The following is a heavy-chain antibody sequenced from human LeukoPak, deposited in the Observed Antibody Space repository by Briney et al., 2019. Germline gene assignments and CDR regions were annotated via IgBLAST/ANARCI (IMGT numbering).Heavy chain of an antibody. CDR2: IKQDGSEK. D-gene: IGHD3-16*01. J-gene: IGHJ4*02. V-gene: IGHV3-7*01. CDR1: GFTFSIYW. CDR3: ARAPLWYFDY. Sequence: GGSLRLSCAASGFTFSIYWMSWVRQAPGKGLEWVANIKQDGSEKYYVDSVKGRFTISRDNAKNSLYLQMNSLRAEDTAVYYCARAPLWYFDYWGQGTLVTVSS.